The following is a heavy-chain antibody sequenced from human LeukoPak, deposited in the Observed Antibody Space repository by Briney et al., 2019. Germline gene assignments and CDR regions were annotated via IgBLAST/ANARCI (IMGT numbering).Heavy chain of an antibody. CDR3: AKDKGFCTTTTCYVLSNDAFDI. D-gene: IGHD2-2*01. CDR2: IRFDGTNK. CDR1: GFSFRNFG. Sequence: PGGSLRFSCAASGFSFRNFGMHWVRQAPGKGLEWVAFIRFDGTNKYYTDSVEGRFTISRDNSKNTLYLQMSSLRAEDTAVYYCAKDKGFCTTTTCYVLSNDAFDIWGQGTMVTVSS. J-gene: IGHJ3*02. V-gene: IGHV3-30*02.